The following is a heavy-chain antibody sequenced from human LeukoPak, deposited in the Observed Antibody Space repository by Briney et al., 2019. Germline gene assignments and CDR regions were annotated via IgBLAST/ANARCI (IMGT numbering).Heavy chain of an antibody. V-gene: IGHV3-7*03. J-gene: IGHJ6*04. CDR3: ARGKNSSWYRYYYYYGMDV. D-gene: IGHD6-13*01. CDR1: GFTFSSYW. Sequence: PGGSLRLSCAASGFTFSSYWMSWVRQAPGKGLEWVANIKQDGSEKYYVDSVKGRFTISRDNAKNSLYLQMNSLRAEGTAVYYCARGKNSSWYRYYYYYGMDVWGKGTTVTVSS. CDR2: IKQDGSEK.